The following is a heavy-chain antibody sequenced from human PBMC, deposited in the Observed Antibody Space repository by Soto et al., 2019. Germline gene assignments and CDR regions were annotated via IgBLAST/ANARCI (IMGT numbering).Heavy chain of an antibody. V-gene: IGHV1-69*01. CDR1: GGTFRSYS. Sequence: QVQLVQSGAEVKKPGSSVKVSCKASGGTFRSYSISWVRQAPGQGLEWMGGIIPIFDITNYAQKFQGRVTITADESTSPAYMELSSLGSDYTAVYYCARPDEGGYSSNHHYYYALDVWGQGTTVTV. CDR3: ARPDEGGYSSNHHYYYALDV. J-gene: IGHJ6*02. D-gene: IGHD3-22*01. CDR2: IIPIFDIT.